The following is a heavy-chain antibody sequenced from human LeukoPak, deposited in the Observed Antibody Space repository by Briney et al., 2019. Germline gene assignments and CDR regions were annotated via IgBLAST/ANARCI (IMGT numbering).Heavy chain of an antibody. Sequence: ASVKVSCKASGGTFSSYAISWVRQAPGQGLEWMGGIIPIFGTANYAQKFQGRVTITADESTSTAYMELSSLRSEDTAVYYCARDHEGAVAGNFDYWGQGTLVTVSS. CDR3: ARDHEGAVAGNFDY. CDR2: IIPIFGTA. J-gene: IGHJ4*02. V-gene: IGHV1-69*01. CDR1: GGTFSSYA. D-gene: IGHD6-19*01.